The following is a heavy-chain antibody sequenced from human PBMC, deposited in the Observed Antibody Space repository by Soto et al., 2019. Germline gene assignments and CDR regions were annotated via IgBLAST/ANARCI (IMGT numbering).Heavy chain of an antibody. D-gene: IGHD4-17*01. V-gene: IGHV3-23*01. CDR2: ISANGQGI. CDR1: GVTFSINA. CDR3: AKDRDYPRDQFHY. J-gene: IGHJ4*02. Sequence: EVQLLESGGGLVQPGGSLRLSCATSGVTFSINALSWVRQAPGKGMELVSAISANGQGIYYADAVRGRFSISRDNSRNTGVLHMDSLRAEDTDVYYCAKDRDYPRDQFHYWGQGTLVTVSS.